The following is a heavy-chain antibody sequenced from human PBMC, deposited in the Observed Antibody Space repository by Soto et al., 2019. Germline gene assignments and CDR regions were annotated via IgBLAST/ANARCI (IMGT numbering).Heavy chain of an antibody. V-gene: IGHV3-30-3*01. CDR1: GFTFSSYA. Sequence: QVQLVESGGGVVQPGRSLRLSCAASGFTFSSYAMHWVRQAPGKGLEWVAVISYDGSNKYYADSVKGRFTISRDNSKNTLYLQMNSLRAEDTAVYYCARSYYDFWSCYTYYFDYWGQGTLVTVSS. J-gene: IGHJ4*02. D-gene: IGHD3-3*01. CDR3: ARSYYDFWSCYTYYFDY. CDR2: ISYDGSNK.